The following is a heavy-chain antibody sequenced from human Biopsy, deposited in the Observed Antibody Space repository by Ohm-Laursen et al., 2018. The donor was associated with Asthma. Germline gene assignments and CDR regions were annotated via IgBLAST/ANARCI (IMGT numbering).Heavy chain of an antibody. D-gene: IGHD1-1*01. V-gene: IGHV4-4*01. CDR2: IYYSGST. Sequence: PGTLSLTCAVSGDSISSNSWWTWVRQSPGRGLEWIGEIYYSGSTNYHPSLKSRATISVDTSKNQLSLKMSSVTAADTAVYFCARHWSGNGWHDIYNWFDPWGQGTQVTVSS. J-gene: IGHJ5*01. CDR1: GDSISSNSW. CDR3: ARHWSGNGWHDIYNWFDP.